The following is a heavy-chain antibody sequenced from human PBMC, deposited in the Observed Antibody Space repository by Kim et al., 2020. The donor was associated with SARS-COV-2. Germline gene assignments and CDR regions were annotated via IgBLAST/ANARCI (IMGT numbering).Heavy chain of an antibody. D-gene: IGHD3-10*01. J-gene: IGHJ4*02. CDR3: ARDKGFGEWLFDY. V-gene: IGHV4-59*01. Sequence: YNPSLKSRVTLSVDTSKNQFSLKLSSVTAADTAVYYCARDKGFGEWLFDYWGQGTLVTVSS.